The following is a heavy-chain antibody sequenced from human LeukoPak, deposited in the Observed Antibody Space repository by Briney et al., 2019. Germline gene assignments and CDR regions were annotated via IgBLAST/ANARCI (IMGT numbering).Heavy chain of an antibody. J-gene: IGHJ4*02. V-gene: IGHV3-48*03. CDR2: ISSSGSTI. D-gene: IGHD3-9*01. CDR3: ARSSHYDILTGYPYYFDY. Sequence: GGSLRLSCAASGFTFSSYEMNWVRQAPGKGLEWVSYISSSGSTIYYADSVKGRFTISRDNAKNSLYLQMNSLRADYTAVYYCARSSHYDILTGYPYYFDYWGQGTLVTVSS. CDR1: GFTFSSYE.